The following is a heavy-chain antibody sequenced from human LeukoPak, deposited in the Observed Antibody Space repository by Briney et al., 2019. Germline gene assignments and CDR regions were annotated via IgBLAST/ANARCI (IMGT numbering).Heavy chain of an antibody. CDR1: RFTFTSYS. V-gene: IGHV3-23*01. J-gene: IGHJ5*02. CDR3: AKFLGVSVWYGISGP. D-gene: IGHD3-10*01. CDR2: ISGGGGST. Sequence: GGSLRLSCAASRFTFTSYSMNWVRQAPGKGLEWVSTISGGGGSTYYADSVKGRFTISRDNSKNTLYLQMNSLRAEDTAVYYCAKFLGVSVWYGISGPWGQGTLVTVSS.